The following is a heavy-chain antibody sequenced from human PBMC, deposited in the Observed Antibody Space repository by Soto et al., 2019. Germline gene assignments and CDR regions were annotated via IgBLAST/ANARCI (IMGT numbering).Heavy chain of an antibody. D-gene: IGHD4-4*01. Sequence: SETLSLTCTVSGGSISSYYWSWIRQPPGKGLEWIGYIYYSGSTNYNPSLKSRVTISVDTSKNQFSLKLSSVTAADTAVYYCARARGVTTTKPYYMDVWGKGTTVTVSS. CDR3: ARARGVTTTKPYYMDV. CDR1: GGSISSYY. J-gene: IGHJ6*03. CDR2: IYYSGST. V-gene: IGHV4-59*01.